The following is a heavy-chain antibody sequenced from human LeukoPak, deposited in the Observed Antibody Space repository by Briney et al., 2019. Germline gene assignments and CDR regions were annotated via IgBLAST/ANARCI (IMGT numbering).Heavy chain of an antibody. CDR2: IHHSGST. CDR1: GGSISSSSYS. V-gene: IGHV4-39*02. Sequence: SETLSLTCTVSGGSISSSSYSWSWIRQPPGKGLDWIGEIHHSGSTNYNPSLKGRVTISVDTSKNHFSLRLSSVTAADTAVYYCARVAGRYYYHGSGFNYHNYGLDVWGQGTTVTVSS. D-gene: IGHD3-22*01. CDR3: ARVAGRYYYHGSGFNYHNYGLDV. J-gene: IGHJ6*02.